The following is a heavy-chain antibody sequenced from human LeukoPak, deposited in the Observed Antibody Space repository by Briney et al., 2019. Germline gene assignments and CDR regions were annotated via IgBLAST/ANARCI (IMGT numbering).Heavy chain of an antibody. CDR1: GGSFSGYY. J-gene: IGHJ5*02. CDR3: TRSGAFCSGEDCYSGRTWFDP. CDR2: INHSGSA. D-gene: IGHD2-15*01. Sequence: SETLSLTCAVYGGSFSGYYWSWIRQPPGKGLEWIGEINHSGSANYNPSLKSRVTISVDTSKNQCSLRLSSVTAADTAVYYCTRSGAFCSGEDCYSGRTWFDPWGQGTLVTISS. V-gene: IGHV4-34*01.